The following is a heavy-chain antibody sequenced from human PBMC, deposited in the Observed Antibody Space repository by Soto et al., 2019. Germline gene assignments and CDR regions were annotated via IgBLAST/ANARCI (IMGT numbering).Heavy chain of an antibody. Sequence: DVQLVESGGGLVQPGGSLKLSCAASGFSISSSAMHWVRQASGKGLEWIGRIRSNANKYATSYAASVEGRFAISRDDSKNTAFLEMDDLKTEDSAVSVCTSPRIGVAGVFWYFDLWGRGTLVTVSS. J-gene: IGHJ2*01. D-gene: IGHD6-19*01. V-gene: IGHV3-73*01. CDR1: GFSISSSA. CDR3: TSPRIGVAGVFWYFDL. CDR2: IRSNANKYAT.